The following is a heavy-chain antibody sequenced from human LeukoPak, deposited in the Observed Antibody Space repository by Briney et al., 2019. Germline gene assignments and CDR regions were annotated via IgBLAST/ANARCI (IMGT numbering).Heavy chain of an antibody. CDR3: ARQRDLVTDRSLDY. Sequence: GESLKISCKGSGYGFISYWIAWVRQMPGKGLEWMGIIYPGDSDIRYSPSFQGQVTFSADKSINTAYLQWSSLKASDSAMYLCARQRDLVTDRSLDYWGQGTLVTVSS. D-gene: IGHD2-21*02. CDR1: GYGFISYW. V-gene: IGHV5-51*01. CDR2: IYPGDSDI. J-gene: IGHJ4*02.